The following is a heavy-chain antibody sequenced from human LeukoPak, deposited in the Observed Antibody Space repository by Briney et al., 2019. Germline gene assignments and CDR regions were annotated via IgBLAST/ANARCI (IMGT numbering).Heavy chain of an antibody. CDR2: INPNSGGT. CDR1: GYTFTAYY. CDR3: ARDNSVGDNAWWFDP. Sequence: ASVKVSCKASGYTFTAYYIHWVRQAPGQGLEWLGWINPNSGGTKYAQKFQGRVTMDRDTSISTAYMELSSLRSDDTAFYYCARDNSVGDNAWWFDPWGQGTLVTVSS. V-gene: IGHV1-2*02. J-gene: IGHJ5*02. D-gene: IGHD1-26*01.